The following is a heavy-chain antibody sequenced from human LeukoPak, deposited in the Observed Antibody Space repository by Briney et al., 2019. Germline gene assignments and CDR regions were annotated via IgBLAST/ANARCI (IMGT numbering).Heavy chain of an antibody. D-gene: IGHD3-10*01. Sequence: GASVKVSCKASGYTFTGYYMHWVRQAPGHGLEWMGWINPNSGGTNYAQKFQGRVTMTRDTSISTAYMELSRLRSDDTAVYYCARVVWFGELFHFDYWGQGTLVTVSS. CDR1: GYTFTGYY. CDR2: INPNSGGT. CDR3: ARVVWFGELFHFDY. V-gene: IGHV1-2*02. J-gene: IGHJ4*02.